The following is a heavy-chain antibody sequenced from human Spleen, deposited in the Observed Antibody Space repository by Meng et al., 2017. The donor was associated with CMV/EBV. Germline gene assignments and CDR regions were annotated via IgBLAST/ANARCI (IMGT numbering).Heavy chain of an antibody. J-gene: IGHJ4*02. CDR1: GFTFDDYA. CDR3: ASQGNLYCSSTSCYTDDY. D-gene: IGHD2-2*02. V-gene: IGHV3-9*01. Sequence: SLKISCAASGFTFDDYAMHWVRQAPGKGLEWVSGISWNSGNIVYADSVKGRFTISRDNAKNSLYLQMNSLRAEDTAVYYCASQGNLYCSSTSCYTDDYWGQGTLVTVSS. CDR2: ISWNSGNI.